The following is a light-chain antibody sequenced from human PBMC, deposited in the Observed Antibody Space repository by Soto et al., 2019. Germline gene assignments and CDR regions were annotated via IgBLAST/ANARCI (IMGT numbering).Light chain of an antibody. CDR1: SSDVGAYIY. J-gene: IGLJ1*01. Sequence: QSALTQPRSVSGSPGQSVTFSCTGTSSDVGAYIYVSWYQQHPGKAPKLIIYDVIKRPSGVPDRFSGSKSGNTASLTISGLQAEDEADYYCCSYAGSYTHVFGTGTKGTVL. V-gene: IGLV2-11*01. CDR2: DVI. CDR3: CSYAGSYTHV.